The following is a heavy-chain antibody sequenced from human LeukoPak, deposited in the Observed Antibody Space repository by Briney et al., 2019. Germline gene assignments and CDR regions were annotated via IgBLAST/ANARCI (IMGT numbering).Heavy chain of an antibody. J-gene: IGHJ6*04. D-gene: IGHD2-15*01. CDR3: ARGIYCSGGSCYSGYYYGVDV. Sequence: GGSLRLSCAASGFTFSSYDMHWVRQATGKGLEWVSAIGTAGDPYYPGSVKGRFTISRDNAKNSLYLEMNSLRAEDTALYYCARGIYCSGGSCYSGYYYGVDVWGKGTTVTVSS. CDR1: GFTFSSYD. CDR2: IGTAGDP. V-gene: IGHV3-13*05.